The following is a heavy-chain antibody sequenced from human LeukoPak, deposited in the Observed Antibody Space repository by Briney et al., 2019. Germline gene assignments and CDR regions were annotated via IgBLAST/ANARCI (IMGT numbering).Heavy chain of an antibody. D-gene: IGHD4/OR15-4a*01. Sequence: PGGSLRLSCAASGFTFSSYWMHWVRQGPGKGLVWVSRINSDGSSASYADSVKGRLTIFRDNAKNTLYLQMNSLRAEDTAVYYCARDNSYGAFDDWGQGTLVTVSS. CDR1: GFTFSSYW. V-gene: IGHV3-74*01. CDR3: ARDNSYGAFDD. J-gene: IGHJ4*02. CDR2: INSDGSSA.